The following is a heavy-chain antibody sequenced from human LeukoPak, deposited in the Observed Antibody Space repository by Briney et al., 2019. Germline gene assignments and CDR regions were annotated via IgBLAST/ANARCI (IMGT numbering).Heavy chain of an antibody. V-gene: IGHV4-59*12. CDR1: GGSISSYH. J-gene: IGHJ6*02. CDR2: IYYNGIT. CDR3: ARDSSVDYYYFGMDV. Sequence: PSETLSLTCTVSGGSISSYHWSWIRQPPGKGLEWIGYIYYNGITTYNPSLKSRVAISLDTSKNQFSLNLRSVTTADTAVYYCARDSSVDYYYFGMDVWGQGTTVTVSS. D-gene: IGHD2-15*01.